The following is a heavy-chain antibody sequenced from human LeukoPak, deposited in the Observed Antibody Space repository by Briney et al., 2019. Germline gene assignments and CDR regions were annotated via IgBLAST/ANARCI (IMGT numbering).Heavy chain of an antibody. Sequence: SVKVSCKVSGDSFSRFGISWVRLAPGEGLEWMRGIIPMFGTPNYAQKFKDRVTITADESTTTAYMEVSSLRSDDTAVYFCARGRDFGDYGLLWDWGRGTTVFVS. CDR2: IIPMFGTP. J-gene: IGHJ3*01. CDR3: ARGRDFGDYGLLWD. D-gene: IGHD4-17*01. CDR1: GDSFSRFG. V-gene: IGHV1-69*13.